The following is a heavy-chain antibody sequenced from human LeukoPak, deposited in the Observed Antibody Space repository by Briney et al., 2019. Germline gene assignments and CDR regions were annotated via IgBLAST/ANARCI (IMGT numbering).Heavy chain of an antibody. CDR1: GGSISAYY. CDR3: ARGIYCSSTTCYYYYYYMDV. J-gene: IGHJ6*03. V-gene: IGHV4-4*07. CDR2: IYTSGST. D-gene: IGHD2-2*01. Sequence: KPSETLSPTCTVSGGSISAYYWSWIRQPAGKGLEWIGRIYTSGSTNYNPSLKSRVTMSLDTSKNQFSLKLSSVTAADTAVYYCARGIYCSSTTCYYYYYYMDVWGKGTTVTVSS.